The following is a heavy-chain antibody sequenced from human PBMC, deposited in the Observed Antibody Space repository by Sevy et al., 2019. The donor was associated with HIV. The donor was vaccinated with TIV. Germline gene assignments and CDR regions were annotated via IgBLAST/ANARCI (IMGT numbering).Heavy chain of an antibody. V-gene: IGHV4-59*01. D-gene: IGHD3-10*01. CDR2: IYYSGST. CDR3: ARGSTMVRGVIIGFDP. Sequence: SDTLSLTCTVSGGSISSYYWSWIRQPPGKGLEWIGYIYYSGSTNYNPSLKSRVTISVDTSKNQFSLKLSSVTAADTAVYYWARGSTMVRGVIIGFDPWGQGTLVTVSS. J-gene: IGHJ5*02. CDR1: GGSISSYY.